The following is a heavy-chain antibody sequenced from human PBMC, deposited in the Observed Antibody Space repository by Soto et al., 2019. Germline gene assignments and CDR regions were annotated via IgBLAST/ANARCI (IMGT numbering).Heavy chain of an antibody. CDR1: GFTISSYI. CDR3: GRGIYYYESSGPGGYSDL. Sequence: GGSLILSCASSGFTISSYIMNLVRPAPGKGLEWVSYISSSSSTIYYADSVKGRFTISRDNAKNSLYLQMNSLRAEDTAVYYCGRGIYYYESSGPGGYSDLGVGGPLVPVPS. D-gene: IGHD3-22*01. J-gene: IGHJ2*01. CDR2: ISSSSSTI. V-gene: IGHV3-48*01.